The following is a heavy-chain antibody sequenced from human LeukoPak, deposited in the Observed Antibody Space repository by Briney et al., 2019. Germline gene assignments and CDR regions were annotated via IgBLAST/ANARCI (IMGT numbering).Heavy chain of an antibody. J-gene: IGHJ4*02. CDR3: ARESAVAATNY. Sequence: SGGSLRLSCAASGFTFSSYSMNWVRQAPGKGLEWVANIKQDGSEKYYVDSVKGRFTISRDNAKNSLYLQMNSLRAEDTAVYYCARESAVAATNYWGQGTLVTVSS. D-gene: IGHD6-19*01. CDR2: IKQDGSEK. CDR1: GFTFSSYS. V-gene: IGHV3-7*01.